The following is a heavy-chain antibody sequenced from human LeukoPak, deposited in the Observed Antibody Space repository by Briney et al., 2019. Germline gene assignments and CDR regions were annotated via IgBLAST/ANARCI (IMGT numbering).Heavy chain of an antibody. V-gene: IGHV5-51*01. CDR2: IYPGDSDT. D-gene: IGHD2-2*01. J-gene: IGHJ4*02. CDR1: GYSFTSYW. CDR3: ASSYCSSTSCYHRGWRQQPTTFDY. Sequence: GESLKISCKGSGYSFTSYWIGWVRQMPGKGLEWMGIIYPGDSDTRYSPSFQGQVTISADKSISTAYLQWSSLKASDTAMYYCASSYCSSTSCYHRGWRQQPTTFDYWGQGTLVTASS.